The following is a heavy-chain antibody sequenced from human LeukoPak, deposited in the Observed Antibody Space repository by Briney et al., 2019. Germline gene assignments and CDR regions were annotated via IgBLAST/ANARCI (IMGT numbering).Heavy chain of an antibody. D-gene: IGHD2-2*01. J-gene: IGHJ4*02. CDR2: INHSGST. CDR1: GGSFSGYY. V-gene: IGHV4-34*01. CDR3: ARAWCSTSWLDY. Sequence: SETLSLTCAVYGGSFSGYYWSWIRQPPGKGLEWIGEINHSGSTNYNPSLKSRVTISVDTSKNQFSLKLSSVTAADTAVYYCARAWCSTSWLDYWGQGTLVTVSS.